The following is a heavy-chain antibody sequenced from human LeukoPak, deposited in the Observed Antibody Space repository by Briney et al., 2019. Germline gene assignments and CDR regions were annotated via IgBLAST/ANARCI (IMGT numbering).Heavy chain of an antibody. J-gene: IGHJ4*02. D-gene: IGHD3-3*01. CDR3: ARAMRFLDRRGFDY. CDR1: GGSISSGGYY. CDR2: IYHSGST. Sequence: SETLSLTCTVSGGSISSGGYYWSWIRQPPGKGLECIGYIYHSGSTYYNPSLKSRVTISVDRSKNQFSLKLSSVTAADTAVYYCARAMRFLDRRGFDYWGQGTLVTVSS. V-gene: IGHV4-30-2*01.